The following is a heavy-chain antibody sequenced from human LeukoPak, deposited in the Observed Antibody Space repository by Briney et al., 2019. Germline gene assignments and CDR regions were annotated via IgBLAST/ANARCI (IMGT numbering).Heavy chain of an antibody. D-gene: IGHD6-6*01. Sequence: GGSLRLSCAASGFTFSDHYVDWVRQALGKGPEWIGRSRNKANSYSTEYAASVKGRFTISRDDSKNTLYLQMNSLKTEDTAVYYCTTGYSSSSARYYYYMDVWGKGTTVTVSS. CDR2: SRNKANSYST. CDR1: GFTFSDHY. V-gene: IGHV3-72*01. CDR3: TTGYSSSSARYYYYMDV. J-gene: IGHJ6*03.